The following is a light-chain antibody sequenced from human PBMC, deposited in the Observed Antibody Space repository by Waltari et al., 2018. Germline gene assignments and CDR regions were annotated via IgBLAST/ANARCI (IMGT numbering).Light chain of an antibody. J-gene: IGKJ1*01. CDR2: WAS. Sequence: DIVMTQSPDSLAVSLGERATINCKSSQSILYSSNNKNYLAWYQQKPGQPPNLLIYWASTRESGVPDRFSGSGSGTDFTLTISSLQAEDVAVYYCHQHHTTPWTFGQGTEVEI. V-gene: IGKV4-1*01. CDR3: HQHHTTPWT. CDR1: QSILYSSNNKNY.